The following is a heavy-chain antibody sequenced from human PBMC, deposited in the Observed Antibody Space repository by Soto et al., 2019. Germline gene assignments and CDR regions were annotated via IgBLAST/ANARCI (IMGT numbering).Heavy chain of an antibody. CDR3: ARATVSFDY. D-gene: IGHD4-17*01. V-gene: IGHV4-59*01. J-gene: IGHJ4*02. CDR2: IYYSGST. Sequence: TSETLSLTCTVSGGSISSYYWSWIRQPPGKGLEWIGYIYYSGSTNYNPSLKSRVTISVDTSKNQFSLNLSSVTAADTAVYYCARATVSFDYWGQGTLVTVSS. CDR1: GGSISSYY.